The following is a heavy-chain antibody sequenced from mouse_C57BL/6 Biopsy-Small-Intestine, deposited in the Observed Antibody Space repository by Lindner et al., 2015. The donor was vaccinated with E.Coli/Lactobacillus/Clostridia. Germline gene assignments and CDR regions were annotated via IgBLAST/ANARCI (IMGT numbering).Heavy chain of an antibody. Sequence: VQLQESGPELVKPGASVKISCETSGYTFTDYYVNWVKQSHGKSLEWIGDINPNNGGTNYNQKFKDKATLTVDKSSTTAYMELRSLTSEDSAVYFCARDLDFDYWGQGTFLTVSS. J-gene: IGHJ2*02. CDR2: INPNNGGT. CDR3: ARDLDFDY. CDR1: GYTFTDYY. V-gene: IGHV1-26*01.